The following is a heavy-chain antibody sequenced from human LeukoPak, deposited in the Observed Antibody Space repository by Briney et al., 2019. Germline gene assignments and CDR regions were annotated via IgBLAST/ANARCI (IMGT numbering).Heavy chain of an antibody. CDR1: GGSISSYY. Sequence: KASETLSLTCTVSGGSISSYYWSWIRQPAGKGLEWIGRIYTSGSTNYNPSLKSRVSMSVDTSKNQFSLKLTSVTAADTALYYCARESPGALDYWGQGTLVTVSS. CDR2: IYTSGST. D-gene: IGHD3-10*01. J-gene: IGHJ4*02. V-gene: IGHV4-4*07. CDR3: ARESPGALDY.